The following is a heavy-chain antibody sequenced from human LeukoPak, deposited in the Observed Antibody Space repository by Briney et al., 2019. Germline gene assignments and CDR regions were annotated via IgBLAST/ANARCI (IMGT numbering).Heavy chain of an antibody. CDR3: AAAVYCSGGSCYDFDY. CDR1: GFTFTSSA. Sequence: ASVKVSCKDSGFTFTSSAMQWVRQARGQRLEWIGWIVVGSGNTNYAQKFQERVTITRDMSTSTAYMELSSLRSEDTAVYYCAAAVYCSGGSCYDFDYWGQGTLVTVSS. D-gene: IGHD2-15*01. CDR2: IVVGSGNT. V-gene: IGHV1-58*02. J-gene: IGHJ4*02.